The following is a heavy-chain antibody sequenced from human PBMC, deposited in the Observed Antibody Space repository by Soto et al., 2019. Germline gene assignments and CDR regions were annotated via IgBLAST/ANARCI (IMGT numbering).Heavy chain of an antibody. CDR3: ARGLLYATTYFDY. J-gene: IGHJ4*02. V-gene: IGHV1-69*06. D-gene: IGHD2-8*01. Sequence: QVQLVQSGAEVKKPGSSVKVSCKASGDTFTTNSLNWVRQAPGQGLEWMGGIIPVVGTTKYAQKYQDRVTITGDKSTNTAYMELSSLRSDDTAVYYCARGLLYATTYFDYWGQGTTVTVSP. CDR2: IIPVVGTT. CDR1: GDTFTTNS.